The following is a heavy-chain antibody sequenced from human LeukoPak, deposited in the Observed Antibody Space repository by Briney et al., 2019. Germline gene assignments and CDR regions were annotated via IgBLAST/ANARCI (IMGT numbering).Heavy chain of an antibody. V-gene: IGHV1-8*01. J-gene: IGHJ4*02. D-gene: IGHD6-13*01. CDR2: MDPNSGNT. CDR1: GYTFTSYD. Sequence: ASVKVSCKASGYTFTSYDINWVRQATGQGLEWMGWMDPNSGNTGYAQKFQGRVTLTRDTSISTAYMELTSLRSEDTAVYYCARFSSSSWYYFDYWGQGVLVTVSS. CDR3: ARFSSSSWYYFDY.